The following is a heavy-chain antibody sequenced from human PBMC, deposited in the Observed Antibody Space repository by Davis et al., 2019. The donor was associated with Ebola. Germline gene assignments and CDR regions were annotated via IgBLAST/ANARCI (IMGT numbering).Heavy chain of an antibody. D-gene: IGHD5-18*01. V-gene: IGHV3-15*07. CDR2: IQRKANGGTT. CDR1: GFAFSNAW. Sequence: GESLKISCAVSGFAFSNAWMNWVRQAPGKGLEWVGRIQRKANGGTTDHAAPVKVRFTISREDSKNTLYLQLNSLKTEDTAVYYCTTVGGYIYGQRDYWGQGALVTVSS. J-gene: IGHJ4*02. CDR3: TTVGGYIYGQRDY.